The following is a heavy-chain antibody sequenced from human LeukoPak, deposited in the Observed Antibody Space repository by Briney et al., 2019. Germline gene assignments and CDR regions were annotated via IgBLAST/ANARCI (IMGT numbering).Heavy chain of an antibody. J-gene: IGHJ4*02. Sequence: GGSLRLSCAASGFTFSSYWMHWVRQAPGKGLVWVSTISGSADNTNYAEAVKGRFTISRDNSKNTMYLQMNSLRAEDTAVYYCAKQGFGCWGQGTLVTVSS. CDR3: AKQGFGC. V-gene: IGHV3-23*01. CDR1: GFTFSSYW. CDR2: ISGSADNT.